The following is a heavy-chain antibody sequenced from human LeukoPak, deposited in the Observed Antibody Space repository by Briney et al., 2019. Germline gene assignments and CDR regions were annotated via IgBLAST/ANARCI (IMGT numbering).Heavy chain of an antibody. D-gene: IGHD3-3*01. V-gene: IGHV4-59*08. CDR2: IYYSGST. CDR1: GGSISSYY. Sequence: PSETLSLTCTVSGGSISSYYWSWIRQPPGKGLEWIGYIYYSGSTNYNPSLKSRVTISVDTSKNQFSLKLSSVTAADTAVYYCGRHYRYDFWSGYRNWFDPWGQGTLVTVSS. J-gene: IGHJ5*02. CDR3: GRHYRYDFWSGYRNWFDP.